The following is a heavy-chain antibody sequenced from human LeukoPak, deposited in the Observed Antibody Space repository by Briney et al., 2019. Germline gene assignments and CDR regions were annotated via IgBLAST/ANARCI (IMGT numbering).Heavy chain of an antibody. CDR3: AKGSSGRRQLWLRYYYYYYMDV. D-gene: IGHD5-18*01. CDR1: GFTFSSYA. V-gene: IGHV3-23*01. CDR2: ISGSGGST. Sequence: GGSLRLSCAASGFTFSSYAMSWVRQAPGKGLEWVSAISGSGGSTYYADSVKGRFTISRDSSKNTLYLQMNSLRAEDTAVYYCAKGSSGRRQLWLRYYYYYYMDVWGKGTTVTVSS. J-gene: IGHJ6*03.